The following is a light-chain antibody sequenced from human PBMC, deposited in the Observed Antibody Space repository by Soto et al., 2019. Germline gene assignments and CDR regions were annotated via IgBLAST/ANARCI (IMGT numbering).Light chain of an antibody. J-gene: IGKJ4*01. CDR3: QQLSTYPIN. CDR2: AAF. Sequence: DIQLTQSPSFLSASVGDRVTITCRASQGIDNNLAWYQQKPGRAPNLLIYAAFTLQSGVPSRFSGSASGTEFTLTLSSLQPEDFATYYCQQLSTYPINFGGGTKVEI. CDR1: QGIDNN. V-gene: IGKV1-9*01.